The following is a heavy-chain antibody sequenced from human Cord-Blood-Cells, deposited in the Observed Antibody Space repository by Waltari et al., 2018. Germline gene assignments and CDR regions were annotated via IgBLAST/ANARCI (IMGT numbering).Heavy chain of an antibody. CDR2: INPNSGGT. J-gene: IGHJ2*01. V-gene: IGHV1-2*04. CDR1: GYTFTGYY. CDR3: ARCGIMAAAGTGYFDL. Sequence: QVQLVQSGAEVKKPGASVKVSCKASGYTFTGYYMHWVRQAPGQGLEWMGWINPNSGGTNYAQKFQGWVTMTRDTSISTAYMELSRLRSDDTAVYYCARCGIMAAAGTGYFDLWGRGTLVTVSS. D-gene: IGHD6-13*01.